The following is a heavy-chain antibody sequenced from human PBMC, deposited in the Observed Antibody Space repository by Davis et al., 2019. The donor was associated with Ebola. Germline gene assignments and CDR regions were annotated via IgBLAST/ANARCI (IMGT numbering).Heavy chain of an antibody. CDR2: INPNSGGT. J-gene: IGHJ4*02. CDR1: GYTFTGYY. CDR3: ATGGYCTNGVCYYFDY. D-gene: IGHD2-8*01. V-gene: IGHV1-2*02. Sequence: ASVKVSCKASGYTFTGYYMHWVRQAPGQGLEWMGWINPNSGGTNYAQKFQGRVTMTRDKSISTAYMELGRLGSYDTAVYYCATGGYCTNGVCYYFDYWGQGTLVTVSS.